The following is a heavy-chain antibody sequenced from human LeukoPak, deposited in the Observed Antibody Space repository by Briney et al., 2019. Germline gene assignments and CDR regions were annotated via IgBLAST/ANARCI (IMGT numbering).Heavy chain of an antibody. CDR3: AKAKRDSSGWYSLDAFDI. V-gene: IGHV3-43*02. CDR1: GLTFDDYA. J-gene: IGHJ3*02. D-gene: IGHD6-19*01. CDR2: ISGDGGST. Sequence: GGSLRLSCAASGLTFDDYAMHWVRQAPGKGLEWVSLISGDGGSTYYADSVKGRFTISRDNSKNSLYLQMNSLRTEDTALYYCAKAKRDSSGWYSLDAFDIWGQGTMVTVSS.